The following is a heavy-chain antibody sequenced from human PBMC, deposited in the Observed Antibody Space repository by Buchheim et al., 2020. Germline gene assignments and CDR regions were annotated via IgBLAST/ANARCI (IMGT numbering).Heavy chain of an antibody. D-gene: IGHD6-19*01. CDR2: ISGSGGGT. V-gene: IGHV3-23*04. CDR1: RFTFSNYA. CDR3: ARAVTGTGPWFDP. J-gene: IGHJ5*02. Sequence: EVQLVESGGDLVQPGGSLRLSCAASRFTFSNYAMNWVRQAPGKGLEWVSAISGSGGGTYYADSVKGRFTISRDNSKNTLYLQMDSLRAEDTAVYFCARAVTGTGPWFDPWGQGTL.